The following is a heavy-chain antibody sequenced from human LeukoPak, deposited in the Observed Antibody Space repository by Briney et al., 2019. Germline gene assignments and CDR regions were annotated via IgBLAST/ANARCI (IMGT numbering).Heavy chain of an antibody. CDR3: ARDSNSYGSGATIDY. J-gene: IGHJ4*02. V-gene: IGHV3-33*08. Sequence: GGSLRLSCVASGFTFSSYWMHWVRQDPGKGLEWLTDIWYDGSNKYYTDSVKGRFTISRDNSKNTLYLQMSSLRAEDTAVYYCARDSNSYGSGATIDYWGQGTLVTVSS. D-gene: IGHD3-10*01. CDR1: GFTFSSYW. CDR2: IWYDGSNK.